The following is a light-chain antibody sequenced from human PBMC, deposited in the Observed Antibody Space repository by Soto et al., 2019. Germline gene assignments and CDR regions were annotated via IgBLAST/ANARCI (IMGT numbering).Light chain of an antibody. CDR2: SND. CDR3: ALWDDSLVRV. V-gene: IGLV1-44*01. J-gene: IGLJ3*02. CDR1: SSNIGSNA. Sequence: QSVLTQPPSASGTPGQRVTISCSGSSSNIGSNAVDWYQQLPGTAPKFLMFSNDQRPSGVPDRFSASRSGTSASLAISGLQSEDGADNFCALWDDSLVRVFGGGTKVTVL.